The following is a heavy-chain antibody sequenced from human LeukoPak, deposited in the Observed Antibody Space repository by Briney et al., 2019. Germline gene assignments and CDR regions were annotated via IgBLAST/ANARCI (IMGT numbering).Heavy chain of an antibody. Sequence: PGGSLRLSCAASGFTFSSYSMNWVRQAPGKGLEWVSSISSSSSYIYYADSVKGRFTISRDNAMNSLYLQMNSLRAEDTAVYYCARDLLTGRAFDIWGQGTMVTVSS. D-gene: IGHD3-9*01. V-gene: IGHV3-21*01. CDR2: ISSSSSYI. J-gene: IGHJ3*02. CDR1: GFTFSSYS. CDR3: ARDLLTGRAFDI.